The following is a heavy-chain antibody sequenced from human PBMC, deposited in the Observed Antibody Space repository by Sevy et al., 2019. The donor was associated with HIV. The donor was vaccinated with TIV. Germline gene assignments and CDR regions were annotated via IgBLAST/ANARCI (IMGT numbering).Heavy chain of an antibody. V-gene: IGHV3-7*01. D-gene: IGHD3-3*01. CDR3: ARDNGGYYKSNTFDK. CDR1: GFTFSTCW. CDR2: IKQDGSEK. J-gene: IGHJ3*02. Sequence: GGSLRLSCAASGFTFSTCWMTWVRQAPGMGLEWVANIKQDGSEKYDVESVKGRFTISRDNADNSLYLQMNSLSADDTAVYYCARDNGGYYKSNTFDKWGQGTMVTVSS.